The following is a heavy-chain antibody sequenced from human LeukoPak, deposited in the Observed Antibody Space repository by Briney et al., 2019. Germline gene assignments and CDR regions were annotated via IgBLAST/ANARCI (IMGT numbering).Heavy chain of an antibody. CDR2: ISSSSSTI. CDR3: ARDKDGSSSWYLAPSYCYYYYGMDV. Sequence: GGSLRLSCAASGFTFSSYSMNWVRQAPGKGLEWVSYISSSSSTIYYADSVKGRFTISRDNAKNSLYLQMNSLRDEDTAVYYCARDKDGSSSWYLAPSYCYYYYGMDVWGQGTTVTVSS. J-gene: IGHJ6*02. D-gene: IGHD6-13*01. V-gene: IGHV3-48*02. CDR1: GFTFSSYS.